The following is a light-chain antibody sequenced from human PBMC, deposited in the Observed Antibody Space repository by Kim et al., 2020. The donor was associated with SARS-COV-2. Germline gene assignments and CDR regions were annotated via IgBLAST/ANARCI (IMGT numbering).Light chain of an antibody. CDR2: GKN. CDR1: SLRSYY. Sequence: VAMGQTVRITCQGDSLRSYYASWYQQKPGQAPVLVIYGKNNRPSGIPDRFSGSSSGNTASLTITGAQAEDEADYYCNSRDSSGNVVFGGGTKLTVL. J-gene: IGLJ2*01. V-gene: IGLV3-19*01. CDR3: NSRDSSGNVV.